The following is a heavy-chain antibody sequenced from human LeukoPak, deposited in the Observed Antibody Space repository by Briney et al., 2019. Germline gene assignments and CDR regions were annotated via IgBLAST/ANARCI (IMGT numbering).Heavy chain of an antibody. J-gene: IGHJ3*02. Sequence: SETLSLTCTVSGGSISSHHWSWIRQPPGMGLEGIGYIYSTGNTYYKPSLKSRVTTSVDTSKNQFSLKLSSVTAADTAVYYCAGGGGGGGFDIWGQGTMVTVSS. CDR3: AGGGGGGGFDI. CDR1: GGSISSHH. V-gene: IGHV4-59*11. CDR2: IYSTGNT. D-gene: IGHD3-16*01.